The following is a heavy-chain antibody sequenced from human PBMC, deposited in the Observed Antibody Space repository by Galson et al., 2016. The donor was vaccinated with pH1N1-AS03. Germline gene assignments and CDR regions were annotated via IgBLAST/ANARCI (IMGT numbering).Heavy chain of an antibody. V-gene: IGHV1-3*01. CDR3: ARDLSRLGDYGY. CDR1: GYSFTRYA. Sequence: SVKVSCKASGYSFTRYAVHWVRQAPGQRLEWMGWINPVNGNTKYSQKFQGGVTITRDTSATTVYMELSSLRSEDTAVYYCARDLSRLGDYGYWGQGTLVTVSS. CDR2: INPVNGNT. D-gene: IGHD3-16*01. J-gene: IGHJ4*02.